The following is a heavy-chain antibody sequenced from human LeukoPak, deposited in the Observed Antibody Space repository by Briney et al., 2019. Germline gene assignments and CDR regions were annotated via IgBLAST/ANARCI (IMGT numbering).Heavy chain of an antibody. D-gene: IGHD3-9*01. CDR2: ISDSGATT. CDR3: AKAYYDILTGYFPPDY. CDR1: GITFSRYA. Sequence: PGASLTLSYAASGITFSRYAMSWVRQAPGKGLEWVSNISDSGATTYYADSVKGRFTISRDNSKNTLYLQMNSLRAEDTAVYYCAKAYYDILTGYFPPDYWGQGTLVTVSS. V-gene: IGHV3-23*01. J-gene: IGHJ4*02.